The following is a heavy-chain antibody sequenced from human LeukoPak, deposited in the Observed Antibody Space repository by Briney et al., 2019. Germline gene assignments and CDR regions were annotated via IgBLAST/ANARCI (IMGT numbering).Heavy chain of an antibody. CDR3: ARLGSYRDF. V-gene: IGHV4-4*09. D-gene: IGHD1-26*01. Sequence: SETLSLTCTVSGATISNYYWSWVRQTPERGLEWVGHVHNSGSSKYYPSLHTRLPVSLDTSRVQLSHKPTSVTAADAAVCFCARLGSYRDFWGKGAVVTVSS. J-gene: IGHJ4*02. CDR2: VHNSGSS. CDR1: GATISNYY.